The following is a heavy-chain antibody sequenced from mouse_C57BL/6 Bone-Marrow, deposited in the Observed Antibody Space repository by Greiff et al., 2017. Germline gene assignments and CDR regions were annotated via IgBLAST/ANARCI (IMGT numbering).Heavy chain of an antibody. D-gene: IGHD1-1*01. V-gene: IGHV1-9*01. CDR3: ARHPSTTVVAGDY. J-gene: IGHJ2*01. CDR1: GYTFPGYW. CDR2: ILPGSGST. Sequence: QVQLQQSGAELMKPGASVKLSCKATGYTFPGYWIEWVKQRPGHGLEWIGEILPGSGSTNYNEKFKGKATITADTSSNTAYMQLSILKTEDSSIYYCARHPSTTVVAGDYWGQGTTLTVSS.